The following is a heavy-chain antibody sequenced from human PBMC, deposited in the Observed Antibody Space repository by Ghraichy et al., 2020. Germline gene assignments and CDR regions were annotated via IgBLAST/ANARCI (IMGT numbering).Heavy chain of an antibody. Sequence: SETLSLTCTVSGGSISSPYWNWIRQPPGKGLEWIGYIYYNGSTNYNPSLRSRVTMSVDTPKNQFSLKLSSVTAADTAVYYCARGGYGPFDYWGQGTLVTVSS. J-gene: IGHJ4*02. CDR3: ARGGYGPFDY. D-gene: IGHD5-18*01. V-gene: IGHV4-59*11. CDR2: IYYNGST. CDR1: GGSISSPY.